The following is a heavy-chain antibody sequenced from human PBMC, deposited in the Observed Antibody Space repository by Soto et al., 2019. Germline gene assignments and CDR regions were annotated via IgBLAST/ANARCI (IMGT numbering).Heavy chain of an antibody. Sequence: ASVKVSCKASGGTFSGYAISWVRQAPGQGLEWMGGIIPIFGTANYAQKFQGRVTITADESTSTAYMELSSLRSEDTAVYYCARAEVARVPAAIERAFDIWGQGTMVTVSS. J-gene: IGHJ3*02. V-gene: IGHV1-69*13. CDR1: GGTFSGYA. D-gene: IGHD2-2*01. CDR3: ARAEVARVPAAIERAFDI. CDR2: IIPIFGTA.